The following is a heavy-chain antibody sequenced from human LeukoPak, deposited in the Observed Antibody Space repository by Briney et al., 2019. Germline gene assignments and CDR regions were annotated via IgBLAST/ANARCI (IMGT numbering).Heavy chain of an antibody. CDR3: ARVVVVPAAMGAYYYYYMDV. V-gene: IGHV1-2*02. D-gene: IGHD2-2*01. CDR1: GYTFTGYY. J-gene: IGHJ6*03. CDR2: INPNSGGT. Sequence: ASVKVSCKASGYTFTGYYMHWVRQAPGQGLEWMGWINPNSGGTNYAQKFQGRVTITADESTSTAYMELSSLRSEDTAVYYCARVVVVPAAMGAYYYYYMDVWGKGTTVTISS.